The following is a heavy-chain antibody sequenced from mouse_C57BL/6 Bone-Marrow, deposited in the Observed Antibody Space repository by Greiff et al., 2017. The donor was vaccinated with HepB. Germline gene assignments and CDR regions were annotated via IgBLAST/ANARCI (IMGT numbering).Heavy chain of an antibody. CDR2: IRSKSNNYAT. V-gene: IGHV10-1*01. D-gene: IGHD1-1*01. CDR3: VRQNYGFAY. Sequence: EVMLVESGGGLVQPKGSLKLSCAASGFSFNTYAMNWVRQAPGKGLEWVARIRSKSNNYATYYADSVKDRFTISRDDSESMLYLQMNNLKTEDTAMYYCVRQNYGFAYWGQGTLVTVSA. CDR1: GFSFNTYA. J-gene: IGHJ3*01.